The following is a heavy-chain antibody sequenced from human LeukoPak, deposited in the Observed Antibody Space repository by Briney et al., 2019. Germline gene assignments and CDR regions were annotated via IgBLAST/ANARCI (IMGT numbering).Heavy chain of an antibody. CDR2: IYISGST. V-gene: IGHV4-4*07. CDR1: GGSISSYY. CDR3: ARDYSSSSGKAFDI. Sequence: SETLSLTCTVSGGSISSYYWSWIRQPAGKGLEWIGRIYISGSTNYSPSLKSRVTMSVDTSKNQFSLKLSSVTAADTAVYYCARDYSSSSGKAFDIWGQGTMVTVSS. J-gene: IGHJ3*02. D-gene: IGHD6-6*01.